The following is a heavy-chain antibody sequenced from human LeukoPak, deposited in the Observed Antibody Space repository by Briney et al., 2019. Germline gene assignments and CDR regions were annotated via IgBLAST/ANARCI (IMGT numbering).Heavy chain of an antibody. CDR1: GFTFDDYA. CDR3: AKVRSVHYYDSSGYYWGFDY. J-gene: IGHJ4*02. D-gene: IGHD3-22*01. CDR2: ISWNSGSI. V-gene: IGHV3-9*01. Sequence: SLRLSCAASGFTFDDYAMHWVRQAPGKGLEWVSGISWNSGSIGYADSVKGRFTISRDNPKNTLYLQMNSLRAEDTAVYYCAKVRSVHYYDSSGYYWGFDYWGQGTLVTVSS.